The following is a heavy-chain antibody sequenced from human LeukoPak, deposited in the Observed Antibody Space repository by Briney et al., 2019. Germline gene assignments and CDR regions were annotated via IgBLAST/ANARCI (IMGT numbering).Heavy chain of an antibody. CDR1: GFTFSDYY. V-gene: IGHV3-11*01. CDR3: ARASIETYYYDSSGYVDY. D-gene: IGHD3-22*01. J-gene: IGHJ4*02. Sequence: GGSLRLSCAASGFTFSDYYMSWIRQAPGKGLEWVSYISSSGSTIYYADSVKGRFTISRDNAKNSLYLQMNSLRAEDTAVYYCARASIETYYYDSSGYVDYGGQGTLVTVSS. CDR2: ISSSGSTI.